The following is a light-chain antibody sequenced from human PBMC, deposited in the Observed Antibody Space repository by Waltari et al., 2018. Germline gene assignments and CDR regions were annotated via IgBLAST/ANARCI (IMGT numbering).Light chain of an antibody. CDR2: GAS. CDR3: HQYKNWPPFT. CDR1: QSVGTN. J-gene: IGKJ3*01. Sequence: ETVMTQSPTTLSVSPGEGVTLSCRASQSVGTNLAWHQHKPGQAPRLLIYGASTRAAGIPVRFSGSGSGTEFTLTISGLQSEDFAVYYCHQYKNWPPFTFGPGTKVDI. V-gene: IGKV3-15*01.